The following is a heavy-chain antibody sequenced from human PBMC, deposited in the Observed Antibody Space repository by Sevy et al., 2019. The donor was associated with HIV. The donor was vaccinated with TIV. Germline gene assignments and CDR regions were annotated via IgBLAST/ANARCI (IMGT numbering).Heavy chain of an antibody. D-gene: IGHD3-10*02. V-gene: IGHV3-49*03. CDR2: IRTNAYGGTT. CDR1: GFTFGDYA. J-gene: IGHJ4*02. CDR3: TRGRYTYVPFDY. Sequence: GGSLRLSCTASGFTFGDYAMNWFRQAPGKGLEWVGLIRTNAYGGTTEYAVSVKGKFTISRDDPKRNAYLQMNSLKTEDTAVYYCTRGRYTYVPFDYWGQGTLVTVSS.